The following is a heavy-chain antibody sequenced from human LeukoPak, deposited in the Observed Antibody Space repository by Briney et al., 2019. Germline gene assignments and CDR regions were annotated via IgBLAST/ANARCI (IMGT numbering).Heavy chain of an antibody. V-gene: IGHV4-61*02. CDR1: GGSISSGSYY. CDR2: IYTSGST. CDR3: AREMGKHYYYYYMDV. J-gene: IGHJ6*03. D-gene: IGHD2-8*01. Sequence: TLSLTCAVSGGSISSGSYYWSWIRQPAGKGLEWIGRIYTSGSTNYNPSLKSRVTISVDTSKNQFSLKLSSVTAADTAVYYCAREMGKHYYYYYMDVWGKGTTVTVSS.